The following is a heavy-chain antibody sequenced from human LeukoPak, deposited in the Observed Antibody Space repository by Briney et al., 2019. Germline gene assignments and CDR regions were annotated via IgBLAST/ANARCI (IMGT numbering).Heavy chain of an antibody. CDR3: ARGGENGDYVDY. D-gene: IGHD3-16*01. Sequence: GGSLRLSCAASGFTFSSYWMHWVRQAPGKGLVWVSRINSDGSSTSCADSVKGRFTISRDNAKNTLYLQMNSLRAEDTAVYYCARGGENGDYVDYWGQGTQVTVSS. J-gene: IGHJ4*02. CDR1: GFTFSSYW. CDR2: INSDGSST. V-gene: IGHV3-74*01.